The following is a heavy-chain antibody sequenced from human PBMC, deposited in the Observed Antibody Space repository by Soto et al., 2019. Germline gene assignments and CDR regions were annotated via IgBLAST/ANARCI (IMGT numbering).Heavy chain of an antibody. Sequence: QLQLQESGPGLVKPSETLSLTCTVSGGSISSSSYYWGWIRQPPGKGLEWIGSIYYSGSTYYNPSLKSRVTISVDTSKNQFSLKLSSVTAADTAVYYCARHVMSGDYVWGSYRYHVGDAFDIWGQGTMVTVSS. CDR3: ARHVMSGDYVWGSYRYHVGDAFDI. CDR1: GGSISSSSYY. D-gene: IGHD3-16*02. J-gene: IGHJ3*02. CDR2: IYYSGST. V-gene: IGHV4-39*01.